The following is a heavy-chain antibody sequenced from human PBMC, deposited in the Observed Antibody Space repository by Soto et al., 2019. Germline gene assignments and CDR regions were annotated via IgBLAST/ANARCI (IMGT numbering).Heavy chain of an antibody. CDR2: IYYSGST. Sequence: QVQLQESGPGLVKPSQTLSLTCTVSGGSISSGGYYWSWIRQHPGKGLEWIGYIYYSGSTYYNPSLKSRVTISVDTSKNQFSLKLSSVTAADTAVYYCARGQWIGELRYGMDVWGQGTTVTVSS. CDR3: ARGQWIGELRYGMDV. V-gene: IGHV4-31*03. J-gene: IGHJ6*02. CDR1: GGSISSGGYY. D-gene: IGHD3-10*01.